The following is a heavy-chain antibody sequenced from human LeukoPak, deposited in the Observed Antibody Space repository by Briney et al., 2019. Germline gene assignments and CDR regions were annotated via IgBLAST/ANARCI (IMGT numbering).Heavy chain of an antibody. CDR1: GFTFSSDA. J-gene: IGHJ4*02. Sequence: GGSLRLSCVASGFTFSSDAMHWVRQTPGKGLEWVAVISYDGNEKYQADSVKGRFTISRDNSKNTLYLQMNSLRAADTAVYYCAKDPTHYRVWDDYDSTVLSYWGQGTLVTVSS. CDR2: ISYDGNEK. CDR3: AKDPTHYRVWDDYDSTVLSY. V-gene: IGHV3-30-3*01. D-gene: IGHD3-22*01.